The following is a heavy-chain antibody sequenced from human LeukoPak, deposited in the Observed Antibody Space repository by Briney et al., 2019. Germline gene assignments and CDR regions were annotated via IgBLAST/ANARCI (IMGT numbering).Heavy chain of an antibody. D-gene: IGHD6-13*01. J-gene: IGHJ4*02. CDR1: GYSISSGYY. CDR3: ARHMIAAAGTLFDY. V-gene: IGHV4-38-2*01. Sequence: SETLSLTCAVSGYSISSGYYWGWIRQPPGKGLEWIGSIYHSGGTYYNPSLKSRVTISVDTSKNQFSLKLSSVTAADTAVYYCARHMIAAAGTLFDYWGQGTLVTVSS. CDR2: IYHSGGT.